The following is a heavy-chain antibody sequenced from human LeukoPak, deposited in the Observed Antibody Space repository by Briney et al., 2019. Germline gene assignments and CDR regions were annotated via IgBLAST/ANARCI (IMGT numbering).Heavy chain of an antibody. J-gene: IGHJ4*02. CDR2: VSGSGGRT. V-gene: IGHV3-23*01. D-gene: IGHD3/OR15-3a*01. CDR3: AKLGNVFWDDY. CDR1: RFTLSTYA. Sequence: GGSLRLSCAASRFTLSTYAMSWVRQAPGKGLDGVSVVSGSGGRTYYADSAKGRFTVSRDNSKNTVYLQMNSLRAEDTAVYYCAKLGNVFWDDYWGQGTLVTVSS.